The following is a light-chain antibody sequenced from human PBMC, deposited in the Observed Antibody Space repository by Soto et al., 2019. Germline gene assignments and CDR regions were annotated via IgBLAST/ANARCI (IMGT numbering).Light chain of an antibody. V-gene: IGKV1-12*02. CDR3: QQLRSYPST. CDR2: AAS. J-gene: IGKJ4*01. Sequence: DIQLTQTPSTLSASVVDEVTITCRASQTISRWLAWYQQKPGRAPKILIYAASTLQSGVPSRFSGSGFGTDFTLTISSLQAEDFASYYCQQLRSYPSTFGGGTKVDIK. CDR1: QTISRW.